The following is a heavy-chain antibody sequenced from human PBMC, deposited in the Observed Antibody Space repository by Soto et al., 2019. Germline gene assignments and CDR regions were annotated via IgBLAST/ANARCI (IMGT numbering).Heavy chain of an antibody. V-gene: IGHV4-39*01. CDR2: IYYSGST. CDR1: GGSISSSSYY. J-gene: IGHJ4*02. Sequence: KPSETLSLTCTVSGGSISSSSYYWGWIRQPPGKGLEWIGSIYYSGSTYYNPSLKSRVTISVDTSKNQFSLKLSSVTAADTAVYYCARHARVRGRGYYYDSSGSRPFDYWGQGTLVTVSS. CDR3: ARHARVRGRGYYYDSSGSRPFDY. D-gene: IGHD3-22*01.